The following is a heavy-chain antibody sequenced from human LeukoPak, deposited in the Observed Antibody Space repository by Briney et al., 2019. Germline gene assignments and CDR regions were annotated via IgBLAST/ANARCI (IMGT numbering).Heavy chain of an antibody. D-gene: IGHD3-3*01. Sequence: ASVKVSCKASGYTFTSYYMHWVRQAPGQGLEWMGIINPSGGSTSYAQKFQGRVTMTRDTSTSTVYMELSSLRSEDTAVYYCARDGYDFWSGYLPFDYWGQGILVTVSS. V-gene: IGHV1-46*01. CDR3: ARDGYDFWSGYLPFDY. J-gene: IGHJ4*02. CDR2: INPSGGST. CDR1: GYTFTSYY.